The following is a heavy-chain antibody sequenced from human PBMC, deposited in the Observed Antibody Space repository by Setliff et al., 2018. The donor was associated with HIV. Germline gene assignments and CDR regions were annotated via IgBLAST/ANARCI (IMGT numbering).Heavy chain of an antibody. Sequence: SETLSLTCTVSGGSITSSTYCWGWVRQPPGKGLEWIGTVHYTGNTYHNPSLKSRVTISVEVSKNQISLKLTAVTAADSAVYYCAREGDGIDFWGQGTLVTVS. CDR1: GGSITSSTYC. CDR2: VHYTGNT. V-gene: IGHV4-39*02. CDR3: AREGDGIDF. D-gene: IGHD2-21*02. J-gene: IGHJ4*02.